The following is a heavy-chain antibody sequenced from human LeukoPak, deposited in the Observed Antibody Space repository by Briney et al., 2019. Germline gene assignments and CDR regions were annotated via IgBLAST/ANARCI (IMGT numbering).Heavy chain of an antibody. V-gene: IGHV4-39*01. CDR2: IYYSGRT. J-gene: IGHJ4*02. D-gene: IGHD2-21*02. CDR3: ARHTFDIVVVTAIPGHFDS. Sequence: SETLSLTCTVSGGSISSSSYYWGWIRQPPGKGQEWFGSIYYSGRTYYNPSLKSRVSIYVDKPNNPFSLKLSSVTAADTAVYSCARHTFDIVVVTAIPGHFDSWGQGTLVTVSS. CDR1: GGSISSSSYY.